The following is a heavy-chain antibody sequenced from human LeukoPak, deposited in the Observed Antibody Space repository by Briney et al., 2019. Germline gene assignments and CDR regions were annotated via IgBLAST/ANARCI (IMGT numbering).Heavy chain of an antibody. CDR2: ISSSSSYI. V-gene: IGHV3-21*01. J-gene: IGHJ6*02. CDR3: ARVPIVVVPAAMPGNYYYYGMDV. D-gene: IGHD2-2*01. CDR1: GFTFSSYS. Sequence: GGSLRLSCAASGFTFSSYSMNWVRQAPGKGLEWVSSISSSSSYIYYADSVKGRFTISRDNAKNSLYLQMNSLSAEDTAVYYCARVPIVVVPAAMPGNYYYYGMDVWGQGTTVTVSS.